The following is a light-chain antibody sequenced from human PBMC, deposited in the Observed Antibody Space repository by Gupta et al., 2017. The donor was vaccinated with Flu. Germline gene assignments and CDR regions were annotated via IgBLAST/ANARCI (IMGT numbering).Light chain of an antibody. CDR3: QQYDGSST. V-gene: IGKV3-20*01. Sequence: EIVLTQSPGTLSLSPGESATLSCRASQSVGRNYLAWYQQKPGQAPRLLISGATSRATGIPDRFSGSGSGTDFTLTISRLEPEDFAVYYCQQYDGSSTFGPGTKVVIK. J-gene: IGKJ3*01. CDR1: QSVGRNY. CDR2: GAT.